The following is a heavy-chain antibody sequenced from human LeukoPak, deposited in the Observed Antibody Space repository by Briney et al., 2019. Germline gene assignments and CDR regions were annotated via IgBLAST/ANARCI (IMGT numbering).Heavy chain of an antibody. V-gene: IGHV3-21*01. CDR1: GFTFSSYS. D-gene: IGHD6-13*01. J-gene: IGHJ4*02. CDR3: ARDPGIAACPPF. CDR2: ISSSSSYI. Sequence: GGSLRLSCAASGFTFSSYSMNWVRQAPGKGLEWVSSISSSSSYIYYADSVKGRFTISRDNAKNSLYLQMNSLRAEDTAVYYCARDPGIAACPPFWGQGTLVTVSS.